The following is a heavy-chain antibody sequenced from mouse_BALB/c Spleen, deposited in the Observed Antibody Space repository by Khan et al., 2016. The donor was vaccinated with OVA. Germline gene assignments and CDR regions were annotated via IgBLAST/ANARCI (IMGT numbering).Heavy chain of an antibody. CDR2: IWGGGGT. D-gene: IGHD2-14*01. CDR1: GFSLSRYN. Sequence: QVQLKESGPGLVAPSQSLSITCTVSGFSLSRYNIHWVRQPPGKGLEWLGMIWGGGGTNYNSTLKSRLSIRTDNSKSQVFLKMSSLQTDDTAMYYCARAVDTYDGYYAMDYWGQGTPVTVSS. CDR3: ARAVDTYDGYYAMDY. V-gene: IGHV2-6-4*01. J-gene: IGHJ4*01.